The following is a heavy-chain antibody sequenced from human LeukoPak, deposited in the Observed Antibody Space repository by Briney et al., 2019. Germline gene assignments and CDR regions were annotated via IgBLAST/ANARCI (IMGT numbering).Heavy chain of an antibody. V-gene: IGHV4-34*01. Sequence: PSETLSLTCAVYGGSFSGYYWSWIRQPPGKGLEWIGEINHSGSTNYNPSLKSRVTISVDTSKNQFSLKLSSVTAADTAVYHCARGRKARPHIVVVPPGNWFDPWGQGTLVTVSS. CDR1: GGSFSGYY. J-gene: IGHJ5*02. D-gene: IGHD2-2*01. CDR2: INHSGST. CDR3: ARGRKARPHIVVVPPGNWFDP.